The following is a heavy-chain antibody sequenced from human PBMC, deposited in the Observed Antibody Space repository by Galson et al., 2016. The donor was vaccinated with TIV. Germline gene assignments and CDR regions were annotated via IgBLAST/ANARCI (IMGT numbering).Heavy chain of an antibody. CDR2: INPYGDDT. CDR1: GYPFSAYY. Sequence: SVKVSCKASGYPFSAYYIHWARQAPGQGLEWMGWINPYGDDTNYEQRFQGRVSMTSDTSINTAYMELSSLRSDDTAIFFCARGFNYGFDFYYGVDVGGQGTTVTVSS. V-gene: IGHV1-2*02. CDR3: ARGFNYGFDFYYGVDV. J-gene: IGHJ6*02. D-gene: IGHD5-18*01.